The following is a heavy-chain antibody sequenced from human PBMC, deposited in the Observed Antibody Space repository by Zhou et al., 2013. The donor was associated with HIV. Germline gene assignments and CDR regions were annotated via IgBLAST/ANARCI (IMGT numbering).Heavy chain of an antibody. Sequence: QVQLVQSGAEVKKPGSSVKVSCKASGGTFSSYAISWVRQAPGQGLEWMGRIIPILGIANYAQKFQGRVTITADKSTSTAYMELSSLRSEDTAVYYCARERAGRDGVVTMDYWGQGTLVTVSS. D-gene: IGHD3-3*01. CDR3: ARERAGRDGVVTMDY. CDR1: GGTFSSYA. V-gene: IGHV1-69*04. CDR2: IIPILGIA. J-gene: IGHJ4*02.